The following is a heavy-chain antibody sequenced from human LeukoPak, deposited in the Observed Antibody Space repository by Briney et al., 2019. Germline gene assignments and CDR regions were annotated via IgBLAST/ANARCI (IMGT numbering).Heavy chain of an antibody. Sequence: PSETLSLTCTVSGGSISSGGYYWSWIRQHPGKGLEWIGYIYYSGSTYYNPSLKSRVTISVDTSKNQFSLKLSSVTAADTAVYYCARSYSSSWYGFDPWGQGTLVTVSS. D-gene: IGHD6-13*01. CDR1: GGSISSGGYY. J-gene: IGHJ5*02. CDR2: IYYSGST. V-gene: IGHV4-31*03. CDR3: ARSYSSSWYGFDP.